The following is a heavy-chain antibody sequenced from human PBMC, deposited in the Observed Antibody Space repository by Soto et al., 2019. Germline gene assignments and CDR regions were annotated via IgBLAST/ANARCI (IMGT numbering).Heavy chain of an antibody. V-gene: IGHV1-18*04. J-gene: IGHJ6*02. D-gene: IGHD3-16*01. CDR3: AMVDVYVTPSPQDV. Sequence: AASVKVSCKASGYTFTGYYMHWARQAPGQGLEWMGWINTYNGNTNYAQNLQGRVTLTTDTSTSTAYMELTSLRSNDTAIYYCAMVDVYVTPSPQDVWGQGTTVTVSS. CDR1: GYTFTGYY. CDR2: INTYNGNT.